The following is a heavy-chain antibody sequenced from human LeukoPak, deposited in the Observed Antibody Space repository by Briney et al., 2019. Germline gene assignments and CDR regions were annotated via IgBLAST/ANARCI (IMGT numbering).Heavy chain of an antibody. Sequence: GGSLRLSCAASGFTFTDYWMHGVRQAAGKGLVWVSRSNSDESSTSYADSVKGRFTISRDNAKKTVYLQMNSLRAEDTAVYYCAKDQDGYYFDYWGQGTLVTVSS. J-gene: IGHJ4*02. CDR1: GFTFTDYW. CDR2: SNSDESST. V-gene: IGHV3-74*01. CDR3: AKDQDGYYFDY.